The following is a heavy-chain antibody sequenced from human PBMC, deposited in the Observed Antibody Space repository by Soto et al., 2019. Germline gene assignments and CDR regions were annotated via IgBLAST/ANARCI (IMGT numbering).Heavy chain of an antibody. Sequence: QVQLVESGGGVVQPGRSLRLSCAASGLTCSSYAMHWVRQAPGKGLEWVAVISYDGSNKYYADSVKGRFTISRNNYKHTLYLQMNSLRAEDTAVYYCARDVLVAARPAYYYYGMDVWGQGTTVTVSS. CDR3: ARDVLVAARPAYYYYGMDV. V-gene: IGHV3-30-3*01. CDR1: GLTCSSYA. J-gene: IGHJ6*02. CDR2: ISYDGSNK. D-gene: IGHD2-15*01.